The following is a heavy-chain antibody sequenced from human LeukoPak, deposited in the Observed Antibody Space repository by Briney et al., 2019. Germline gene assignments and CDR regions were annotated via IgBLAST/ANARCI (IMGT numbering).Heavy chain of an antibody. D-gene: IGHD2-15*01. CDR1: GGSISSHY. CDR3: VRDHCSGGSCYPNLFDP. V-gene: IGHV4-59*11. CDR2: IYYSGST. J-gene: IGHJ5*02. Sequence: SETLSLTCTVSGGSISSHYWSWIRQPPGKGLEWIGYIYYSGSTNYNPSLKSRVTISVDTSKNQFSLKLSSVTAADTAIYYCVRDHCSGGSCYPNLFDPWGQGTLVTVSS.